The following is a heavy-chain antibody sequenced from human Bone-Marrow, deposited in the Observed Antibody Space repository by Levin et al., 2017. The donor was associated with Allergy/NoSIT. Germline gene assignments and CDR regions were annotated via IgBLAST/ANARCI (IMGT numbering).Heavy chain of an antibody. CDR3: AKKTPDPVPATAIRAYYYYYYMDG. V-gene: IGHV3-23*01. J-gene: IGHJ6*03. CDR1: GFTFSSYA. Sequence: GGSLRLSCAASGFTFSSYAMSWVRQAPGKGLEWVSAISGSGGSTYYADSVKGRFTISRDNSKNTLYLQMNSLRAEDTAVYYCAKKTPDPVPATAIRAYYYYYYMDGWGKGTTVTVSS. D-gene: IGHD2-2*02. CDR2: ISGSGGST.